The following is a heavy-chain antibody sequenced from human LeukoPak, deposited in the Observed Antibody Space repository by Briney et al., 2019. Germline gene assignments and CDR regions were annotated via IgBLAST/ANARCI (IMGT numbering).Heavy chain of an antibody. J-gene: IGHJ6*03. CDR3: ARVVRAQQNKHYYYYCYMDV. Sequence: ASVKVSCKASGYTFTSYGIIWVRQAPGQGLEWMGWISAYNGNTNYAQKLQGRVTMTTDTSTSTAYMELRSLRSDDTAVYYCARVVRAQQNKHYYYYCYMDVWGKGTTVTVSS. V-gene: IGHV1-18*01. CDR2: ISAYNGNT. D-gene: IGHD1/OR15-1a*01. CDR1: GYTFTSYG.